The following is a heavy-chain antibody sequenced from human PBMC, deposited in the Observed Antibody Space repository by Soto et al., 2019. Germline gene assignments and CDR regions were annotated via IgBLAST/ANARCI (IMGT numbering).Heavy chain of an antibody. V-gene: IGHV1-18*01. CDR3: ARTPVDATKKNWFDP. CDR1: GYTFTSYA. J-gene: IGHJ5*02. CDR2: ISPYNGNT. Sequence: GASVKVSCKASGYTFTSYAMHWVRQAPGQGLEWMGWISPYNGNTNYAQKLQGRVTMTTDTSTSTAYMELRSLRSDDTAVYYCARTPVDATKKNWFDPWGQGTLVTVSS. D-gene: IGHD2-8*01.